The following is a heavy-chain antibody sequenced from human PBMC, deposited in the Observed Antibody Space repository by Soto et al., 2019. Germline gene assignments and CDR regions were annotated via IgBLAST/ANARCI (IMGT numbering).Heavy chain of an antibody. J-gene: IGHJ4*02. CDR1: GFTFSSYS. CDR2: ISGNSNNI. D-gene: IGHD5-18*01. V-gene: IGHV3-48*01. CDR3: ARGHSIDY. Sequence: EVPLVESGGGLVQPGGSLRLSCAASGFTFSSYSMNWVRQAPGKGLEWLSYISGNSNNIYYADSVRGRFTISRDNAKNSLFLQMNSLRADDTAVYYCARGHSIDYWGQGTLVTVSS.